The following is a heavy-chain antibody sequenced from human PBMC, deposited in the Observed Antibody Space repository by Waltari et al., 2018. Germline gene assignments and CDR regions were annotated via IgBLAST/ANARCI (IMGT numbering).Heavy chain of an antibody. CDR3: ARGPVMYYFDY. Sequence: QVQLQQWGAGLLKPSETLSLTCAVYGGSFSGYYWSWIRQPPGKGLEWIGEINHSGSTNYNPSRKSRVTISVDTSKNQFSLKLSSVTAADTAVYYGARGPVMYYFDYWGQGTLVTVSS. D-gene: IGHD2-21*01. CDR2: INHSGST. V-gene: IGHV4-34*01. CDR1: GGSFSGYY. J-gene: IGHJ4*02.